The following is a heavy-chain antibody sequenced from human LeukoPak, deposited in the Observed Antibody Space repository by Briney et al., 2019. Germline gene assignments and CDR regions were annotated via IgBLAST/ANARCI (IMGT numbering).Heavy chain of an antibody. CDR3: ARDPRIATAEAFDY. V-gene: IGHV1-69*13. CDR1: GGTFSSYA. CDR2: IIPIFGTA. D-gene: IGHD6-13*01. J-gene: IGHJ4*02. Sequence: GASVKVSCKASGGTFSSYAISWVRQAPGQGLEWMGGIIPIFGTANYAQKFQGRVTITADESTSTAYMELSSLRSEDTAVYYCARDPRIATAEAFDYWGQGTLVTVSS.